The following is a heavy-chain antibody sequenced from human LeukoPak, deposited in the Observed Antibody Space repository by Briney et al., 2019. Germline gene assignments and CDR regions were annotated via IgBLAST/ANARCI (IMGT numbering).Heavy chain of an antibody. CDR1: GGSFSGYY. CDR3: ARGSGSGRYFDANYYYYMDV. CDR2: INHSGST. D-gene: IGHD6-19*01. Sequence: SETLSLTCAVYGGSFSGYYWSWIRQPPGKGLEWIGEINHSGSTNYNPSLKSRVTISVDTSKNQFSLKLSSVTAADTAVYYCARGSGSGRYFDANYYYYMDVWGKGTTVTVSS. J-gene: IGHJ6*03. V-gene: IGHV4-34*01.